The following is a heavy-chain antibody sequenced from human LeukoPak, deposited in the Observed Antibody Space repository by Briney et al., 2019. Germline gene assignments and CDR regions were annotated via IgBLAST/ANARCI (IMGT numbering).Heavy chain of an antibody. CDR3: ARGSTAGHFTEWYAYYFDY. CDR1: GGSISSYY. Sequence: NPSETLSLTCTVSGGSISSYYWSWIRQPPGKGLEWIGEINHSGSTNYNPSLKSRVTISVDTSKNQFSLKLSSVTAADTAVYYCARGSTAGHFTEWYAYYFDYWGQGTLVTVSS. V-gene: IGHV4-34*01. D-gene: IGHD3-3*01. CDR2: INHSGST. J-gene: IGHJ4*02.